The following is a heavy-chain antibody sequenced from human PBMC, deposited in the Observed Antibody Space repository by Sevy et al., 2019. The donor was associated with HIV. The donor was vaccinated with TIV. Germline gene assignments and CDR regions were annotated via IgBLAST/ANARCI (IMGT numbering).Heavy chain of an antibody. Sequence: GGSLRLSCAASGFTFSNAWMSWVRQAPGKGLEWVGRIKSKTDGGTTDYAAPVKGRVTISRADSKNKLYLQMNSLKTEDTAVYYCTTAIAVAGYYYYYGMDVWGQGTTVTVSS. CDR3: TTAIAVAGYYYYYGMDV. CDR2: IKSKTDGGTT. CDR1: GFTFSNAW. D-gene: IGHD6-13*01. J-gene: IGHJ6*02. V-gene: IGHV3-15*01.